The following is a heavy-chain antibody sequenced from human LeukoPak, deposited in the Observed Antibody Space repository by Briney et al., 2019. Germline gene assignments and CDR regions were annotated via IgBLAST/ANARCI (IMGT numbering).Heavy chain of an antibody. Sequence: GESLKISCKGSGYSFTNYWNGWVRQMPEKGLEWMGIIYPGDSVTRYSPSFQGQVTISADKSISTAYLQWSSLKASDTAIYYCASQRQGAYYDSTGYPNDALDIWGQGTMVTVSS. CDR1: GYSFTNYW. CDR3: ASQRQGAYYDSTGYPNDALDI. CDR2: IYPGDSVT. V-gene: IGHV5-51*01. J-gene: IGHJ3*02. D-gene: IGHD3-22*01.